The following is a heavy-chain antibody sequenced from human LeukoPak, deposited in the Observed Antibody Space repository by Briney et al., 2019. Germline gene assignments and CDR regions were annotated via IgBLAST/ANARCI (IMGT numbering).Heavy chain of an antibody. Sequence: GGSLRLSCAASGFTFSSYSMNWVRQAPGKGLEWVSSISPSSTYIYYADSMKGRFTISRDDAKNSLYLQMNSLRAEDTAVYYCARDSVWRGPPIAVAGTDFWGRGTLVTVSS. CDR1: GFTFSSYS. CDR3: ARDSVWRGPPIAVAGTDF. J-gene: IGHJ4*02. V-gene: IGHV3-21*01. CDR2: ISPSSTYI. D-gene: IGHD6-19*01.